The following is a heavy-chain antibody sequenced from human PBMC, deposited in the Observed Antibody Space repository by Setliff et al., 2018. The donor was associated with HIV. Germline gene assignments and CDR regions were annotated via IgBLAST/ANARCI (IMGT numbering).Heavy chain of an antibody. V-gene: IGHV4-38-2*01. Sequence: SETLSLTCAVSGYSISSGYYWGWIRQPPGKGLEWIGSIYHSGSTYYNPSLKRRVTISVDTSKNQFSLKLSSGTAADTAVYYCAREAYGSGSYPSFGLDYWGQGTLVTVSS. CDR3: AREAYGSGSYPSFGLDY. CDR1: GYSISSGYY. D-gene: IGHD3-10*01. J-gene: IGHJ4*02. CDR2: IYHSGST.